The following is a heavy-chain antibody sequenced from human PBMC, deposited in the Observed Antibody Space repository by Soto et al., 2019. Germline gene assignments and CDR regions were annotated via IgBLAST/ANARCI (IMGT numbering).Heavy chain of an antibody. CDR3: ARCANAARPRPFDY. CDR1: GYTFTSYA. Sequence: ASVKVSCKASGYTFTSYAMHWVRQAPGQRLEWMGWINAGNGNTKYSQKFQGRVTITRDTSASTAYMELSSLRSEDTAVYYCARCANAARPRPFDYWGQGTLVTVSS. D-gene: IGHD6-6*01. J-gene: IGHJ4*02. V-gene: IGHV1-3*01. CDR2: INAGNGNT.